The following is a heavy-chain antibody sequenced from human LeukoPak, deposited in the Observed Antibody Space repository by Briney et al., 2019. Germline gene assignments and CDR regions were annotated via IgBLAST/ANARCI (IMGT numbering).Heavy chain of an antibody. CDR3: ARGSILWNWFDP. CDR2: IYSGGST. V-gene: IGHV3-66*01. J-gene: IGHJ5*02. Sequence: PGGSLRLSCAASGFTFSSYAMSWVRQAPGKGLEWVSVIYSGGSTYYADSVKGRFTISRDNSKNTLYLQINSLRAEDTAVYYCARGSILWNWFDPWGQGTLVTVSS. CDR1: GFTFSSYA. D-gene: IGHD3-10*01.